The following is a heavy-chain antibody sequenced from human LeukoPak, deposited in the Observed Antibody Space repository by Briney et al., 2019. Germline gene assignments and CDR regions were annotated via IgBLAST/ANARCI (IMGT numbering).Heavy chain of an antibody. CDR3: ARSDYGDSDGDY. CDR1: GDSMSRSSYY. CDR2: IYYSGRT. D-gene: IGHD4-17*01. J-gene: IGHJ4*02. Sequence: SETLSLTCSVSGDSMSRSSYYWGWIRQPPGKGLEGIGSIYYSGRTYYNPSPKSRVTISVDTSKNQCSLKLSSVTAADTAVYYCARSDYGDSDGDYWGQGTLVTVSS. V-gene: IGHV4-39*07.